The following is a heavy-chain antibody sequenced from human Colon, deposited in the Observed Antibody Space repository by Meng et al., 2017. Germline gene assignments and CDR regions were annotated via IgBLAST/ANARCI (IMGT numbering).Heavy chain of an antibody. CDR1: GFSLSDYW. J-gene: IGHJ5*02. CDR2: ISGDGGSV. CDR3: ASLSPPVTEKWIDP. V-gene: IGHV3-74*01. D-gene: IGHD4-17*01. Sequence: GESLKISCAASGFSLSDYWMNWVRQVPGKGLEWVSRISGDGGSVSYADSVRGRFTISRDISKNTLYLQMNDLRADDTAVYYCASLSPPVTEKWIDPWGQGTLVTVSS.